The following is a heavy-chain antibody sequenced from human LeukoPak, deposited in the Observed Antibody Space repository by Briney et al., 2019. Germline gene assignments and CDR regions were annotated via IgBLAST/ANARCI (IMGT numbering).Heavy chain of an antibody. D-gene: IGHD3-10*01. CDR2: IYYSGST. J-gene: IGHJ4*02. CDR1: GGSISSYY. Sequence: EPSETLSLTCTVSGGSISSYYWSWIRQPPGKGLEWIGYIYYSGSTNYNPSLKSRVTISVDTSKNQFSLKMSSVIAADTAVYYCASGSGSYYRSPLGYWGQGTLVTVSS. V-gene: IGHV4-59*12. CDR3: ASGSGSYYRSPLGY.